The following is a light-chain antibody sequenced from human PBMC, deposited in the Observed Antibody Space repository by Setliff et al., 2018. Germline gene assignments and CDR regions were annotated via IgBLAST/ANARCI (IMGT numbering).Light chain of an antibody. CDR3: SSYRSRSTLVV. Sequence: QSVLAQPASVSGSPGQSITISCIGTSSGIGDSYNYVSWYQHFPGKAPKLMIYDVSNRPSGISNRFSGSKSGHTASLTISGLQAEDEGLYYCSSYRSRSTLVVVGGGTKVTVL. CDR1: SSGIGDSYNY. J-gene: IGLJ2*01. CDR2: DVS. V-gene: IGLV2-14*03.